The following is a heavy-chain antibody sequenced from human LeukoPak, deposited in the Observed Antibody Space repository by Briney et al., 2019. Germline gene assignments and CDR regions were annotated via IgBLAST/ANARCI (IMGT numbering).Heavy chain of an antibody. V-gene: IGHV1-2*02. J-gene: IGHJ5*01. CDR1: GYTFTGYY. CDR2: INPNGGGT. CDR3: ARGTRRGYSYGSWWFDS. Sequence: GVSVKVSCKASGYTFTGYYMHWVRQAPGRGLEWMGWINPNGGGTNYAQKFQGRVTMTRDTSISTAYMELSRLRSDDTAVYYCARGTRRGYSYGSWWFDSWGQGTLVTVSS. D-gene: IGHD5-18*01.